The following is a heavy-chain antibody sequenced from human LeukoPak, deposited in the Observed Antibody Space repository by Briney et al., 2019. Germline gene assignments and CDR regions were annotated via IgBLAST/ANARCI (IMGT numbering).Heavy chain of an antibody. J-gene: IGHJ4*02. V-gene: IGHV4-4*07. CDR3: ARVVSWFGIYYFDY. Sequence: SETLSLTCTVSGGSISSYYWSWIRQPAGKGLEWIGRIYTSGSTNYNPSLKSRVTMSVDTSKNQFSLKLSSVTAADTAVYYCARVVSWFGIYYFDYWGQGTLVTVSS. CDR2: IYTSGST. CDR1: GGSISSYY. D-gene: IGHD3-10*01.